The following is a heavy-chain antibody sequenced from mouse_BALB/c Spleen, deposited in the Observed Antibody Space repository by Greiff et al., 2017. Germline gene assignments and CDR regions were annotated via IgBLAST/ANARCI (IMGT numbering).Heavy chain of an antibody. CDR1: GFTFSDYY. D-gene: IGHD2-2*01. CDR2: ISDGGSYT. J-gene: IGHJ4*01. Sequence: EVMLVESGGGLVKPGGSLKLSCAASGFTFSDYYMYWVRQTPEKRLEWVATISDGGSYTYYPDSVKGRFTISRDNAKNNLYLQMSSLKSEDTAMYYCARRDGYGAMDYWGQGTSVTVSS. V-gene: IGHV5-4*02. CDR3: ARRDGYGAMDY.